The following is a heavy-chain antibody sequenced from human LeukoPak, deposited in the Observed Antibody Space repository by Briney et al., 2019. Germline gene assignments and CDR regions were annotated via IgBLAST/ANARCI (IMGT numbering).Heavy chain of an antibody. CDR3: ARIGLGRDAYNSFDY. Sequence: GGSLRLSCAASGFTFSNYDMIWVRQAPGKGLEYVSSTSATTIYKFSANSVRGRFTISRDNVENSLYLQMSDLRGEDTAVYYCARIGLGRDAYNSFDYWGQGTLVTVSS. CDR1: GFTFSNYD. J-gene: IGHJ4*02. V-gene: IGHV3-21*01. CDR2: TSATTIYK. D-gene: IGHD5-24*01.